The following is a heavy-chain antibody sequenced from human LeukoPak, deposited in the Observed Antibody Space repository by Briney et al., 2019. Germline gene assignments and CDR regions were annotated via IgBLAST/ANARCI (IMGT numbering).Heavy chain of an antibody. CDR3: AIVVAARQGTIDP. Sequence: GGSLRLSCAASGFTVSSNYMSWVRQAPGKGLEWVSVIYSGGSTYYADSVKGRFTISRDNSKNTLYVQMNSLRAEDTAVYYCAIVVAARQGTIDPWGQGTLVTISS. CDR1: GFTVSSNY. D-gene: IGHD6-6*01. CDR2: IYSGGST. J-gene: IGHJ5*02. V-gene: IGHV3-53*01.